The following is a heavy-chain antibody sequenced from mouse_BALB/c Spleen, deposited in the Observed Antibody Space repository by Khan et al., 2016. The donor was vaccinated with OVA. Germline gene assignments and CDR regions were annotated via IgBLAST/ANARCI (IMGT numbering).Heavy chain of an antibody. CDR3: ARGYYGYLDF. J-gene: IGHJ2*01. V-gene: IGHV1S56*01. Sequence: QVQLQQSGPELVKPGASVKMSCKASGYTFTSYYIHWVKQRPGQGLEWIGWISPGDGSTKYNEKFKDKTTLTADKSSSTAYMLLSSLTSEDSEIYFCARGYYGYLDFWGQGPTLIVSS. CDR2: ISPGDGST. CDR1: GYTFTSYY. D-gene: IGHD1-1*01.